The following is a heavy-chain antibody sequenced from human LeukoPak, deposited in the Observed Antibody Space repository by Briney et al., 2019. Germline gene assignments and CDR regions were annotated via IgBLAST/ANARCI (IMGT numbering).Heavy chain of an antibody. J-gene: IGHJ4*02. D-gene: IGHD1-26*01. Sequence: ASVKVSCKASGYTFTSYGLHWVRQAPGQRLEWMGWSNTDNGNTKYSQEFQGRVTITMDTSASTAYMELSSLRSEDMAVYYCARGGSGSYYSPLDYWGQGTQVTVSS. CDR1: GYTFTSYG. CDR3: ARGGSGSYYSPLDY. CDR2: SNTDNGNT. V-gene: IGHV1-3*02.